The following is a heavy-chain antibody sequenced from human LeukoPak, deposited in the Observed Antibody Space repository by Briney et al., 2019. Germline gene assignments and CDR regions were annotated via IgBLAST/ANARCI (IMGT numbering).Heavy chain of an antibody. CDR3: ARLYVSSGYYYFDY. CDR2: IHPSDSDT. CDR1: GYSFTSYW. V-gene: IGHV5-51*01. D-gene: IGHD3-22*01. Sequence: GESLKISCKGSGYSFTSYWIGWVRQMPGKGLEWMGIIHPSDSDTRNNPSFRGQVTISADKSISTAYLHWSSLKASDTAMYYCARLYVSSGYYYFDYWGQGTLVTVSS. J-gene: IGHJ4*02.